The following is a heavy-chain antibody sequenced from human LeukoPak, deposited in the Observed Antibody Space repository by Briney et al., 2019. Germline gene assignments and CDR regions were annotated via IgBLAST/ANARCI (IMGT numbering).Heavy chain of an antibody. D-gene: IGHD2-15*01. CDR2: ISGSGGST. CDR1: GFTFSSYG. V-gene: IGHV3-23*01. Sequence: GGSLRLSCAASGFTFSSYGMHWVRQAPGKGLEWVSAISGSGGSTYYADSVKGRFTISRDNSKNTLYLQMNSLRAEDTAVYYCAKASGGLVRGYYYGMDVWGQGTTVTVSS. CDR3: AKASGGLVRGYYYGMDV. J-gene: IGHJ6*02.